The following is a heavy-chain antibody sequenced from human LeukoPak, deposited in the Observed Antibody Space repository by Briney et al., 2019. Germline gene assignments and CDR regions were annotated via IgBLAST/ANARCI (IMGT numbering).Heavy chain of an antibody. V-gene: IGHV4-39*07. CDR3: AGLGVMALVYQSES. CDR1: GGSVSSSKYL. J-gene: IGHJ1*01. CDR2: ISYSGNT. D-gene: IGHD5/OR15-5a*01. Sequence: SETLSLTCAVSGGSVSSSKYLWGWIRQPPGKELEWIGSISYSGNTDYNPSLKSRVTLSVDTSKNQFSLKLTSVTAADSAVYYCAGLGVMALVYQSESWGQGTPVTVSS.